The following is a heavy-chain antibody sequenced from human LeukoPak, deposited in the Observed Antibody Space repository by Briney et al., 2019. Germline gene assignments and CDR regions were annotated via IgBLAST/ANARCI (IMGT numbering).Heavy chain of an antibody. CDR1: GFTFSSYA. Sequence: GGSLRLACAASGFTFSSYAMYWVRQAPGKGLEWVAVISYDGSNKKYADSVKGRFTISRDNSKNTLYVQMNSLRVEDTAVYYCARATSGSRDGYNWRFDYWGQGTLVTASS. CDR2: ISYDGSNK. V-gene: IGHV3-30*04. J-gene: IGHJ4*02. D-gene: IGHD5-24*01. CDR3: ARATSGSRDGYNWRFDY.